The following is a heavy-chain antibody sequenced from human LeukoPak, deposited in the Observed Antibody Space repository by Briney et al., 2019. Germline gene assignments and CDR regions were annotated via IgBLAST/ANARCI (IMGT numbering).Heavy chain of an antibody. J-gene: IGHJ4*02. D-gene: IGHD1-26*01. Sequence: GGSLRLSCAASGFTFSSYAMHWVRQATGKGLEWVSAIGTAGDTYYPGSVKGRFTISRENAKNSLYLQMNSLRAEDTAVYYCARVPDSGSAIDYWGQGTLVTVSS. CDR1: GFTFSSYA. CDR2: IGTAGDT. V-gene: IGHV3-13*01. CDR3: ARVPDSGSAIDY.